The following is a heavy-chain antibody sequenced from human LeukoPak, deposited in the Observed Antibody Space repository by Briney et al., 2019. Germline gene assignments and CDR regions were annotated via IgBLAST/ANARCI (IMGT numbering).Heavy chain of an antibody. CDR1: GGSISPYF. Sequence: SETLSLTCTVSGGSISPYFWSWIRQPPGKGLEWIGYNSYTGHTNYDPSLKSRVTISIDTSKNHFSLQLTSVTAADTAVYFCARDDYRGVTNFDPWGQGTLVTVSS. J-gene: IGHJ5*02. CDR2: NSYTGHT. D-gene: IGHD3-10*01. V-gene: IGHV4-59*01. CDR3: ARDDYRGVTNFDP.